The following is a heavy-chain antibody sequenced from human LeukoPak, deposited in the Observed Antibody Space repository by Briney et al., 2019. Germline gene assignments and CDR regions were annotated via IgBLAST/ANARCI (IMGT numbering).Heavy chain of an antibody. CDR2: ISGSGGSK. V-gene: IGHV3-23*01. CDR3: AKGVEMATVPLFFDY. Sequence: PGGSLRLSCAASGFTFSSYAMSWVRQAPGKGLEWVSAISGSGGSKYYADSVKGRFTISRDNSKNTLYLQMNSLRAEDTAVYYCAKGVEMATVPLFFDYWGQGTLVTVSS. D-gene: IGHD5-24*01. CDR1: GFTFSSYA. J-gene: IGHJ4*02.